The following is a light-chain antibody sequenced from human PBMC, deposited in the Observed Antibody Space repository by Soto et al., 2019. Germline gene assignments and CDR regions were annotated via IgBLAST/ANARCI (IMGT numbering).Light chain of an antibody. CDR1: QGVSRK. CDR3: QQYNDWPRT. Sequence: DIVMTQSPATLSVAPGERVTFSCRASQGVSRKLAWYQHKPGQAPRLLISGASTGATGIPARFSGSGSGTEFTLTISSLQSEDCAVYYCQQYNDWPRTFGQGTKVDI. V-gene: IGKV3-15*01. CDR2: GAS. J-gene: IGKJ1*01.